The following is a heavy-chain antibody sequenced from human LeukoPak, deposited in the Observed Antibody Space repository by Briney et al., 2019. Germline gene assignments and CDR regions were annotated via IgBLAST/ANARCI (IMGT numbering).Heavy chain of an antibody. CDR1: GGSISSSSYY. D-gene: IGHD6-19*01. Sequence: SETLSLTCTVSGGSISSSSYYWGWIRQPPGKGLEWIGNIYYSGSTYYNPSLKSRVTISVDTSKNQFSLKLSSVTAADTAVYYCARMVGSGWYLDWFDPWGQGTLSPSPQ. J-gene: IGHJ5*02. V-gene: IGHV4-39*01. CDR2: IYYSGST. CDR3: ARMVGSGWYLDWFDP.